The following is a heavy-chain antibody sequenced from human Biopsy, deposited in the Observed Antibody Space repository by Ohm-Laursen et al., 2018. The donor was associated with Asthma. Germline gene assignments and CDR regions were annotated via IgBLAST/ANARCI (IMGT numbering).Heavy chain of an antibody. CDR2: FSVYNGNT. V-gene: IGHV1-18*01. D-gene: IGHD3-10*01. Sequence: SVKVSCKTSGYTFNSAGITWVRQAPGQGLEWMGWFSVYNGNTKVAQKLQDRVTMITDTSTSTAYMELRSLRSDDTAVYFCARAADYSHYYGIDVWGQGTTVTVS. J-gene: IGHJ6*02. CDR1: GYTFNSAG. CDR3: ARAADYSHYYGIDV.